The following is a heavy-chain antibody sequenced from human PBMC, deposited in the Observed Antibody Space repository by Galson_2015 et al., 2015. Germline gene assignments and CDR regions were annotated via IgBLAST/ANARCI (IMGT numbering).Heavy chain of an antibody. D-gene: IGHD2-2*01. Sequence: SLRLSCAASGFTVSSNYMSWVRQAPGKGLEWVSVIYSGGSTYYADSVKGRFTISRDNSKNTLYLQMNSLRAEDTAVYYCASRVRIVVVPAAMYLNGIAAAGPGPGGYYGMDVWGQGTTVTVSS. CDR2: IYSGGST. CDR3: ASRVRIVVVPAAMYLNGIAAAGPGPGGYYGMDV. CDR1: GFTVSSNY. V-gene: IGHV3-53*01. J-gene: IGHJ6*02.